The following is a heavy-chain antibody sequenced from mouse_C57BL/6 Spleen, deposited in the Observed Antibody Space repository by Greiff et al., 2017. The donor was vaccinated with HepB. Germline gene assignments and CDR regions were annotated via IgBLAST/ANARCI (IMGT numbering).Heavy chain of an antibody. CDR2: ISDGGSYT. J-gene: IGHJ2*01. Sequence: EVKVVESGGGLVKPGGSLKLSCAASGFTFSSYAMSWVRQTPEKRLEWVATISDGGSYTYYPDNVKGRFTISRDNAKNNLYLQMSHLKSEDTAMYYCARYGPSDYWGQGTTLTVSS. D-gene: IGHD2-10*02. CDR3: ARYGPSDY. CDR1: GFTFSSYA. V-gene: IGHV5-4*03.